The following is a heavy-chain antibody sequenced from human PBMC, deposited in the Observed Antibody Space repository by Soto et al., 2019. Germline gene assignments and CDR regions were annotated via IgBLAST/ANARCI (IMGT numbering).Heavy chain of an antibody. J-gene: IGHJ4*02. D-gene: IGHD3-3*01. Sequence: GGSLSLSCAVSGFSFGSYWMSWVRQAPGKGLEWLASVKDDGSERYYLDSVKGRFTISRDNAKDSLSLQMNSLRGEDTAFYYCARDVGPVTIFGEALSGYLDFWGQGTLVTVSS. CDR2: VKDDGSER. V-gene: IGHV3-7*03. CDR1: GFSFGSYW. CDR3: ARDVGPVTIFGEALSGYLDF.